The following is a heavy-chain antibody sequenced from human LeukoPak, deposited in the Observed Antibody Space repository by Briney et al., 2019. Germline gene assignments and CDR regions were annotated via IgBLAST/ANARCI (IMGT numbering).Heavy chain of an antibody. J-gene: IGHJ4*02. Sequence: GGSLRLSCAASGFTFSSYGMHWVRQAPGKGLEWVAFIRYDGSNKYYADSVKGRFTISRDNSKNTLYLQMNSLRAEDTAVYYCARLGESTTDFDYWGQGTLVTVSS. V-gene: IGHV3-30*02. D-gene: IGHD1-14*01. CDR2: IRYDGSNK. CDR3: ARLGESTTDFDY. CDR1: GFTFSSYG.